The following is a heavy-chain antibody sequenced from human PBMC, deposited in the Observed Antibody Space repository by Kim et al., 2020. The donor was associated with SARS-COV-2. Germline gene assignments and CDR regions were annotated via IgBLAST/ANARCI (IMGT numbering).Heavy chain of an antibody. D-gene: IGHD3-22*01. V-gene: IGHV3-30*04. CDR3: AREAITMIVAWTSAHWYFDL. CDR2: ISYDGSNK. CDR1: GFTFSSYA. J-gene: IGHJ2*01. Sequence: GGSLRLSCAASGFTFSSYAMHWVRQAPGKGLEWVAVISYDGSNKYYADSVKGRFTISRDNSKNTLYLQMNSLRAEDTAVYYCAREAITMIVAWTSAHWYFDLWGRGTLVTVSS.